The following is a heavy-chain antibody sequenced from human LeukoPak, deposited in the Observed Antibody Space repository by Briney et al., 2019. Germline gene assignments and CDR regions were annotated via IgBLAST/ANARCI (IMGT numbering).Heavy chain of an antibody. J-gene: IGHJ3*02. CDR1: GYTFSTYG. CDR3: ARDPISCTGGSCYSGAFDM. CDR2: ISAYNGNT. D-gene: IGHD2-15*01. V-gene: IGHV1-18*01. Sequence: GASVWLSGKASGYTFSTYGISWVRQAPGQGLEWMGWISAYNGNTNYAQSLQGRVTMTTDTSTSTAYMELRSLRSDDTAVYYCARDPISCTGGSCYSGAFDMWGNGTIVSVSS.